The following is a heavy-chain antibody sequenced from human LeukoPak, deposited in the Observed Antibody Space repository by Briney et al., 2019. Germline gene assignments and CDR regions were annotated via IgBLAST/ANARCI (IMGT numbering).Heavy chain of an antibody. Sequence: SETLSLTCAVSGGSISSGGYYWNWIRQPPGKGLEWIGEINHSGSTNCNPSLKSRLTISVDTSKNHFSLNLSSVTAADTAVYYCAKRHWERINWFDPWGQGTLVTVSS. V-gene: IGHV4-34*01. CDR2: INHSGST. J-gene: IGHJ5*02. D-gene: IGHD1-1*01. CDR1: GGSISSGGYY. CDR3: AKRHWERINWFDP.